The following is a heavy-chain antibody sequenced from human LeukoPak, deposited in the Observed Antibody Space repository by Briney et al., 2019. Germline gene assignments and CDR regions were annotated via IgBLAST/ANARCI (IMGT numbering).Heavy chain of an antibody. CDR1: GFTVSSNH. V-gene: IGHV3-53*01. Sequence: GGSLRLSCAASGFTVSSNHMSWVRQAPGKGLEWVSVIYSGGSTYYADSVKGRFTISRDSSKNMLYLQMNSLRAEDTAVYYCAKDRQWLVRYYFDYWGQGTLVTVSS. J-gene: IGHJ4*02. CDR2: IYSGGST. CDR3: AKDRQWLVRYYFDY. D-gene: IGHD6-19*01.